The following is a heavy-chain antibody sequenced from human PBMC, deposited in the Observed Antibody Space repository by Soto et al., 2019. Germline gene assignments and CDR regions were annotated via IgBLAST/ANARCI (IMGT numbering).Heavy chain of an antibody. CDR1: AFTFSSYT. J-gene: IGHJ4*02. CDR3: VKDRYIDY. V-gene: IGHV3-64D*06. CDR2: INTNGGST. Sequence: GGSLRLSCAASAFTFSSYTMHWVRQAPGKGLQYVSSINTNGGSTYYADSVRGRFTISRDNSKNTLYLQMSSLRVEDTAVYYCVKDRYIDYWGQGNLVTVS.